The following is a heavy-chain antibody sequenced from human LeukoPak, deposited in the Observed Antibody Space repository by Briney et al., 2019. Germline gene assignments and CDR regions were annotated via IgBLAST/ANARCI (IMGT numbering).Heavy chain of an antibody. CDR2: IIPIFGTA. Sequence: GSSVKVSCKASGGTFGSYAISWVRQAPGQGLEWMGGIIPIFGTANYAQKFQGRVTITTDESTSTAYMELSSLRSEDTAVYYCARSSRESSSRLAYYFDYWGQGTLVTVSS. J-gene: IGHJ4*02. CDR1: GGTFGSYA. D-gene: IGHD6-13*01. V-gene: IGHV1-69*05. CDR3: ARSSRESSSRLAYYFDY.